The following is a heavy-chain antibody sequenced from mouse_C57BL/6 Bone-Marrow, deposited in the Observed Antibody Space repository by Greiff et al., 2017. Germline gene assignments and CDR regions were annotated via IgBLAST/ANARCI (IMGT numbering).Heavy chain of an antibody. CDR3: AHYDGYAMDY. V-gene: IGHV1-50*01. CDR2: IDPSDSYT. D-gene: IGHD1-2*01. Sequence: QVQLKQPGAELVKPGASVKLSCKASGYTFTSYWMQWVKQRPGQGLEWIGEIDPSDSYTNYNQKFKGKATLTVDTSSSTAYMQLSSLTSEDSAVYYCAHYDGYAMDYWGQGTSVTVSS. J-gene: IGHJ4*01. CDR1: GYTFTSYW.